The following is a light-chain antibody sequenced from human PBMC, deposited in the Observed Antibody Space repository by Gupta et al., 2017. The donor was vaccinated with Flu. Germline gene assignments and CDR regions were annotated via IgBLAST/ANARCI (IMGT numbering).Light chain of an antibody. J-gene: IGLJ2*01. V-gene: IGLV3-1*01. CDR1: KLGDKY. Sequence: SYELTQPPSVSVPPGQTASITCSADKLGDKYVCWYRQKPGQSPVKVIYEDSKRPSGIPERFSGSNSGNTATLTISGTQAMDEADYYCQAWDSGTCGFGGGTKLTVL. CDR2: EDS. CDR3: QAWDSGTCG.